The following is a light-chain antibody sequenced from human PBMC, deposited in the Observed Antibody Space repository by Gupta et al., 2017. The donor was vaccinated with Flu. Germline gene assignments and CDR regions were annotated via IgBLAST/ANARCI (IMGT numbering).Light chain of an antibody. CDR1: SSDVGSDNH. CDR2: EGS. Sequence: QSAPTQPASGSGSPGRPITITCTGTSSDVGSDNHVSWYQQHPAKAPHLMIYEGSKRRSGGSTRCSCATSGNTASTTTSTLQAEDEAADYCCSSADSSTNNWVFGGGTKLTVL. V-gene: IGLV2-23*01. CDR3: CSSADSSTNNWV. J-gene: IGLJ3*02.